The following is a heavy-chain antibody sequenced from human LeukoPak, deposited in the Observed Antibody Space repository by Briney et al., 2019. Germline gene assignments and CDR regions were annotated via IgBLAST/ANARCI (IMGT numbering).Heavy chain of an antibody. CDR1: GFTFSSYS. D-gene: IGHD5-12*01. CDR2: ITSSSTYM. CDR3: AALSRGYSGYDLDY. J-gene: IGHJ4*02. V-gene: IGHV3-21*01. Sequence: GGSLRPSCAASGFTFSSYSMNWVRQAPGKGLEWVSCITSSSTYMYYADSVKGRFTISRDNAKNSLYLQMNSLRAEDTAVYYCAALSRGYSGYDLDYWGQGTLVTVSS.